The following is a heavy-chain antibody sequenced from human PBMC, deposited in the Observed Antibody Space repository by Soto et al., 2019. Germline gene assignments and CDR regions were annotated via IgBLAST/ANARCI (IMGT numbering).Heavy chain of an antibody. CDR3: ARSPAAVANYFFDY. D-gene: IGHD6-19*01. CDR1: NYSIDTVNY. J-gene: IGHJ4*01. Sequence: QVQLQVSDPGLVKPSETLSLSCGVSNYSIDTVNYWGWVRQPPGKGLEWIGSIDRRGSSYYNPSLRSRVSISVDKYKNLFSLKLTSVTVADTAVYYCARSPAAVANYFFDYWGHGTMATVS. CDR2: IDRRGSS. V-gene: IGHV4-38-2*01.